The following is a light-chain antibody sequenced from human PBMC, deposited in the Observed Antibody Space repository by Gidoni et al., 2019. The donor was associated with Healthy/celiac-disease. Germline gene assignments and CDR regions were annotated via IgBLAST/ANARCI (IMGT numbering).Light chain of an antibody. V-gene: IGKV1-9*01. CDR2: AAS. CDR1: KGMSSY. CDR3: QQLNSYPLT. Sequence: DIPLTQSPSFLAASVGDRVTITCRASKGMSSYLAVYQQKPGKAPNLLIYAASTLQSGVPSRFSGSGSGTEFTLTISSLQPEDFATYYCQQLNSYPLTFGGGTKVEIK. J-gene: IGKJ4*01.